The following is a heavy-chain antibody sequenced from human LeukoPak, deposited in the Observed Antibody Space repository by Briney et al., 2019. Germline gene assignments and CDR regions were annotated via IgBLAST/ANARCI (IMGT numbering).Heavy chain of an antibody. Sequence: SVKVSCKASGGTFSSYAISWVRQASGQGLEWMGGIIPIFGTANYAQKFQGRVTITTDESTSTAYMELSSLRSEDTAVYYCARDRGYPERGPEYYFDYWGQGTLVTVSS. J-gene: IGHJ4*02. D-gene: IGHD5-12*01. CDR2: IIPIFGTA. CDR1: GGTFSSYA. V-gene: IGHV1-69*05. CDR3: ARDRGYPERGPEYYFDY.